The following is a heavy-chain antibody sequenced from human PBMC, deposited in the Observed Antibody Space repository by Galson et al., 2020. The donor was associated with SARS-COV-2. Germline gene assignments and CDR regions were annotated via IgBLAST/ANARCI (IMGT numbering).Heavy chain of an antibody. CDR3: ATGRGGGFCSGARCPYYFDN. D-gene: IGHD2-15*01. Sequence: SVKVSCKASGGTFSNTAINWVRQAPGQGLEWMGSLIPIFRTLTYAQKFQGRVTLSADESTSTAYMELSSLRFEDTAMYYCATGRGGGFCSGARCPYYFDNWGQGTLVTVSS. CDR2: LIPIFRTL. CDR1: GGTFSNTA. J-gene: IGHJ4*02. V-gene: IGHV1-69*13.